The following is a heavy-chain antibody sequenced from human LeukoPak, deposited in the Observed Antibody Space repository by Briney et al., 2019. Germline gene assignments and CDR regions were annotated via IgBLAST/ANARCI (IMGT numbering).Heavy chain of an antibody. Sequence: GGSLRLSCAASGFTFSSYSMNWVRQAPGKGLEWVSSISSSSSYIYYADSVKGRFTISRDNAKNSLYLQMNSLRAEDTAVYYCARAAMKRDAFDIWGQGTMVTVSS. CDR3: ARAAMKRDAFDI. V-gene: IGHV3-21*01. CDR1: GFTFSSYS. CDR2: ISSSSSYI. J-gene: IGHJ3*02.